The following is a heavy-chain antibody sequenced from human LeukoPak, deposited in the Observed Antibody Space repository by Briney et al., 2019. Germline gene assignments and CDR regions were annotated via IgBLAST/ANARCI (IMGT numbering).Heavy chain of an antibody. D-gene: IGHD3-9*01. Sequence: PSETLSLTCAAYGGSFSGYYWSWIRQPPGKGLEWIGEINHSGSTNYNPSLKSRVTISVDTSKNQFSLKLSSVTAADTAVYYCARDDILTGYSFDYWGQGTLVTVSS. CDR3: ARDDILTGYSFDY. CDR1: GGSFSGYY. CDR2: INHSGST. V-gene: IGHV4-34*01. J-gene: IGHJ4*02.